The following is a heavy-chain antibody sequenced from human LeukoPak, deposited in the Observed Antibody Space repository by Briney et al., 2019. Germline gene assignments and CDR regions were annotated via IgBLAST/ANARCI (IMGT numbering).Heavy chain of an antibody. CDR3: ARGHRTSSAYHCNAMDV. CDR1: VGSISSRSYW. D-gene: IGHD2-8*01. V-gene: IGHV4-31*03. J-gene: IGHJ6*02. CDR2: HYYSGNT. Sequence: PSQTLSLTCTVSVGSISSRSYWWSWIRQHPERGLEWIGYHYYSGNTYYNPSLKSRVSISVDTSKNQLSLTLTSVTAADTAVYYCARGHRTSSAYHCNAMDVWGQGTTVSVSS.